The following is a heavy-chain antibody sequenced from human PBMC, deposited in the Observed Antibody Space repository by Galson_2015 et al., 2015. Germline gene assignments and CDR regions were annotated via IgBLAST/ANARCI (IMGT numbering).Heavy chain of an antibody. CDR1: AGSISGYC. V-gene: IGHV4-59*01. D-gene: IGHD2-15*01. CDR3: ARRYHPKLGYCIVVICPYFDY. CDR2: MHYSGST. J-gene: IGHJ4*02. Sequence: ATLSLPCPVSAGSISGYCWSWIRQPPGEGLEWLGYMHYSGSTDYNPSLMSRVTISVDTAKNQLSLHLSSVTAADTAVYYCARRYHPKLGYCIVVICPYFDYWGQGTLVTASS.